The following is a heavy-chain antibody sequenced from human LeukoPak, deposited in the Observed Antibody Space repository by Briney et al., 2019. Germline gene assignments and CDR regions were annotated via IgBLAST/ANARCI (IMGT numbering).Heavy chain of an antibody. CDR1: GFTFSDYW. D-gene: IGHD6-19*01. J-gene: IGHJ4*02. CDR2: INSDGSRT. V-gene: IGHV3-74*01. CDR3: ARDRASGLDY. Sequence: PGGSLRLSCAASGFTFSDYWMHWVRQAPGKGLVWVSLINSDGSRTTYADSVKGRFTISRDNAKNTLYLQMNSLRAEDTAVYYRARDRASGLDYWGQGTLVTVSS.